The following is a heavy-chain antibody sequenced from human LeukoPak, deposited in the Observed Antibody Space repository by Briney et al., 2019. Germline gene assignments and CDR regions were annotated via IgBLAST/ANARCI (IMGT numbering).Heavy chain of an antibody. D-gene: IGHD2-2*01. J-gene: IGHJ6*02. Sequence: GGSLRLSCAASGFTISSHYMAWVRQAPGKGLEWVAVIYDDGTTHYADAVEGRFTISRDTSKNTLYLDLNSLRAEDTAVYYCATEGRPAALGAWVATYYYYYFGMDVWGQGTMVIVSS. CDR1: GFTISSHY. CDR2: IYDDGTT. CDR3: ATEGRPAALGAWVATYYYYYFGMDV. V-gene: IGHV3-53*01.